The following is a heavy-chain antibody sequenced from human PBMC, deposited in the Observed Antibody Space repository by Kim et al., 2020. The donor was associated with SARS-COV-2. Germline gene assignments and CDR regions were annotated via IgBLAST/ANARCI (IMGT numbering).Heavy chain of an antibody. J-gene: IGHJ4*02. CDR2: ISSNGGST. D-gene: IGHD6-13*01. V-gene: IGHV3-64*01. CDR1: GFTFSSYA. Sequence: GGSLRLSCAASGFTFSSYAMHWVRQAPGKGLEYVSAISSNGGSTYYANSVKGRFTISRDNSKNTLYLQMGSLRAEDMAVYYCARDRSGYSSSLFDYWGQGTLVTVTA. CDR3: ARDRSGYSSSLFDY.